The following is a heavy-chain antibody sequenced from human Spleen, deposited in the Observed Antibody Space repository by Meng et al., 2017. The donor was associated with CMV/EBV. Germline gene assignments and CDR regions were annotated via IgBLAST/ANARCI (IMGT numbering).Heavy chain of an antibody. D-gene: IGHD3-10*01. CDR3: ARDHIGEIGESTPNTISYYYYGMDV. Sequence: SVKVSCKASGGTFSSYAISWVRQAPGQGLEWMGGIIPILGILNYARKFQGRVTITTDESTTTAYMEVSSLRSEDTAIYYCARDHIGEIGESTPNTISYYYYGMDVWGQGTTVTVSS. CDR1: GGTFSSYA. V-gene: IGHV1-69*10. J-gene: IGHJ6*02. CDR2: IIPILGIL.